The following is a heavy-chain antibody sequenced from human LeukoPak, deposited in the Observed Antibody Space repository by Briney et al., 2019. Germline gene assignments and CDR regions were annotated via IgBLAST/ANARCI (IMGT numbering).Heavy chain of an antibody. V-gene: IGHV1-18*01. CDR1: GYTLTSYG. CDR2: ISAYNGNT. J-gene: IGHJ5*02. Sequence: GASVKASCKASGYTLTSYGISWVRQAPGQGLEWMGWISAYNGNTNYAQKLQGRVTMTTDTSTSTAYMELRSLRSDDTAVYYCARESLAGQWLGPRGNNWFDPWGQGTLVTVSS. D-gene: IGHD6-19*01. CDR3: ARESLAGQWLGPRGNNWFDP.